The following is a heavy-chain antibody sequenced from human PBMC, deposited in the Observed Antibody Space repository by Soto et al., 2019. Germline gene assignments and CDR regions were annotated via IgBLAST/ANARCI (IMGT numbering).Heavy chain of an antibody. CDR3: ARHVLYCRDTGLCTYGMDV. CDR2: IYHSGST. Sequence: PSETLSLTCAVSGGSISSGGYSWSWIRQPPGKGLEWIGYIYHSGSTYYNPSLKSRVTISVDRSKNQFSLKLSSVTAADTAVYYCARHVLYCRDTGLCTYGMDVWGKGTTVTVCS. J-gene: IGHJ6*04. V-gene: IGHV4-30-2*01. D-gene: IGHD2-15*01. CDR1: GGSISSGGYS.